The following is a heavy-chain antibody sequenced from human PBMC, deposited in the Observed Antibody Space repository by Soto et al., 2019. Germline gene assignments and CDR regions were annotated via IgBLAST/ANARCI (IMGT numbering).Heavy chain of an antibody. V-gene: IGHV1-58*01. D-gene: IGHD2-8*01. CDR2: IAVGSGYT. Sequence: SVKVSCKASGFTFTSSAFQWVRQARGQRLEWIGWIAVGSGYTNYAQRFQDRVTLTRDMSTATTYMELSRLTSEDTASYYCAADATAWQQMVHYDYWGQGPLFTVSS. CDR1: GFTFTSSA. CDR3: AADATAWQQMVHYDY. J-gene: IGHJ4*02.